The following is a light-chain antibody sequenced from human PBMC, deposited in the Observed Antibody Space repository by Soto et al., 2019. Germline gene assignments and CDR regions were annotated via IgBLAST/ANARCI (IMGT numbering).Light chain of an antibody. CDR3: QQYNTWSPYT. V-gene: IGKV3-15*01. J-gene: IGKJ2*01. CDR1: QSVSSN. Sequence: EIGMTQSPATLYVSPGERATLSCRASQSVSSNLAWYQQKPGQAPRLLIYGASTRATGIPARFSGSGSGTEFTLTISSLQSEDFAVYYCQQYNTWSPYTFGQGTKLEIK. CDR2: GAS.